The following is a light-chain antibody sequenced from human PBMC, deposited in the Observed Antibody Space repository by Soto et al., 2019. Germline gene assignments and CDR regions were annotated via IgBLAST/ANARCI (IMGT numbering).Light chain of an antibody. V-gene: IGKV3-20*01. CDR1: QSVSNY. CDR2: GAS. J-gene: IGKJ1*01. CDR3: QQYGTFRT. Sequence: EIVLTQSPGTLSLSTGERATLSCRASQSVSNYLAWYQQKPGQAPRLLIYGASSMATGIPDRFSGSGSGTDFTLTISRLEREDFAVYYWQQYGTFRTFGQGTKVEIK.